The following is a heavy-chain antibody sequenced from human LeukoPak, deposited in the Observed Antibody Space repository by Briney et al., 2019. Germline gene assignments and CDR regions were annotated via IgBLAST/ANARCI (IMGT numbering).Heavy chain of an antibody. CDR3: ARRPGYYFDY. Sequence: SETLSLTCAASGYSISSGYYWGWIRQPPGKGLEWIGSIYHSGGTCYNPSLKSRVTISVDTSKNQFSLKLSSVTAADTAVYYCARRPGYYFDYWGQGTLVTVSS. V-gene: IGHV4-38-2*01. J-gene: IGHJ4*02. CDR2: IYHSGGT. CDR1: GYSISSGYY.